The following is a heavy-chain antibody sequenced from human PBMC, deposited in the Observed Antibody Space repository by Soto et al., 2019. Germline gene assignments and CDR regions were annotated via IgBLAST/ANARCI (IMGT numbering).Heavy chain of an antibody. J-gene: IGHJ4*02. Sequence: GGSLRLSCAASGFTFSSYAMSWVRQAPGKGLEWVSAISGSGGSTYYADSVKGRFTISRDNSKNTLYLQMNSLRAEDTAVYYCAKDSERFGELLYADYWGQGTLVTVSS. CDR3: AKDSERFGELLYADY. V-gene: IGHV3-23*01. CDR2: ISGSGGST. CDR1: GFTFSSYA. D-gene: IGHD3-10*01.